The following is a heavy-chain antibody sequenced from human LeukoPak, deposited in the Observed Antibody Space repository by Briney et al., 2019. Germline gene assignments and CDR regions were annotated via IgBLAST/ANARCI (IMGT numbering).Heavy chain of an antibody. Sequence: SETLSLTCTVSGGSVSSGSYSWSWIRQPPGKGLEWIGYIYHSGSTYYNSSLKSRVTISVDRSKNQFSLKLTSVTAADTAVYYCARVAIAATGQCVWFDPWGQGTLVTVSS. V-gene: IGHV4-30-2*01. CDR1: GGSVSSGSYS. CDR3: ARVAIAATGQCVWFDP. J-gene: IGHJ5*02. CDR2: IYHSGST. D-gene: IGHD2-15*01.